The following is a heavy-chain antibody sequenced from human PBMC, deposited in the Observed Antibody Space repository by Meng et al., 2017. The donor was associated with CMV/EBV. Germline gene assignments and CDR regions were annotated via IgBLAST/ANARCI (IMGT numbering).Heavy chain of an antibody. Sequence: VDLQECGHCPGKPSQPLSLPCSFSGGPFGSGSYYWSWIRQPAGKGLEWIGRIYTSGSTNYNPSLKSRVTISVDTSKNQFSLKLSSVTAADTAVYYCAREVVVITPYNWFDPWGQGTLVTVSS. V-gene: IGHV4-61*02. CDR2: IYTSGST. CDR1: GGPFGSGSYY. J-gene: IGHJ5*02. D-gene: IGHD3-22*01. CDR3: AREVVVITPYNWFDP.